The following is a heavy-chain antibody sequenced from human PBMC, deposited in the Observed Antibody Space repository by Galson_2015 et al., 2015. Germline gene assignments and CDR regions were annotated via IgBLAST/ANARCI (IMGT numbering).Heavy chain of an antibody. J-gene: IGHJ3*02. D-gene: IGHD6-19*01. CDR2: LDWDDDK. CDR3: ARIVLNPSGWYDAFEI. CDR1: GFSLSTSGMC. Sequence: PALVKPTQTLTLPCTFSGFSLSTSGMCVSWIRQPPGKALEWLALLDWDDDKYYSTSLKTRLTISKDTSKNQVVLTMTNMDPVDTATYYCARIVLNPSGWYDAFEIWGQGTMVTVSS. V-gene: IGHV2-70*01.